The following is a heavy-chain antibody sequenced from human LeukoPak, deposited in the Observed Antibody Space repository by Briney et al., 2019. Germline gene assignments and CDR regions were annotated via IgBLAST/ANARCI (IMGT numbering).Heavy chain of an antibody. CDR2: TYYRSRWYN. Sequence: SRTLSLTCAISGDSVSSNSAAWNWIRQSPSRGLEWLGRTYYRSRWYNGYAVSVKSRITINPDTSKNQFSLQLNSVTPEDTAVYYCARDGYSGSQPVYYFDYWGQGTLVTVSS. D-gene: IGHD5-12*01. J-gene: IGHJ4*02. CDR1: GDSVSSNSAA. V-gene: IGHV6-1*01. CDR3: ARDGYSGSQPVYYFDY.